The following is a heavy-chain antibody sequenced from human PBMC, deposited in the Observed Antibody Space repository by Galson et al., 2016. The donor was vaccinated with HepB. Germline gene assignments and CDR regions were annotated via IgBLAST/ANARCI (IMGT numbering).Heavy chain of an antibody. CDR1: GGSISSGSYY. CDR2: IYTDGRS. Sequence: TLSLTCTVSGGSISSGSYYWSWTRQPAGKGLEWIGLIYTDGRSNYDPSLKSRVTMAVDTSTNQVSMTLSSVTAADTAVYYCGRSSHYDASSGFSDCWGQGTQVTVSS. V-gene: IGHV4-61*02. CDR3: GRSSHYDASSGFSDC. D-gene: IGHD3-22*01. J-gene: IGHJ4*02.